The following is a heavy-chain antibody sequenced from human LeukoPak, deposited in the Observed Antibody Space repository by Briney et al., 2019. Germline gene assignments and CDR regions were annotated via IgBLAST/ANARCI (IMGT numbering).Heavy chain of an antibody. CDR2: IWYDGSNK. D-gene: IGHD5-18*01. CDR1: GFTFSSYG. V-gene: IGHV3-33*01. J-gene: IGHJ4*02. Sequence: GRSLRLSCAASGFTFSSYGMHWVRQAPGKGLEWVAVIWYDGSNKYYADSVKGRFTISRDNSKNTLYLQMNSLRAEDTAVYYCAIDRTGYSYSDYWGRGTLVTVSS. CDR3: AIDRTGYSYSDY.